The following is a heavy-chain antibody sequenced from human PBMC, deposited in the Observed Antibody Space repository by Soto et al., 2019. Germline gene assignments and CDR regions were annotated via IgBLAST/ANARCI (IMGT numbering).Heavy chain of an antibody. V-gene: IGHV1-69*12. D-gene: IGHD3-22*01. Sequence: QVQLVQSGAEVKKPGSSVKVSCKASGATLDTFINFGITWVRRAPGQGLEWMGGIIPVFGTAHYAQKFQGRLTISADESTRTAYMELSSLRSEDTAVYCCARGAATKIVVMYDALEIWGQGTMVTVSS. CDR2: IIPVFGTA. CDR1: GATLDTFINFG. CDR3: ARGAATKIVVMYDALEI. J-gene: IGHJ3*02.